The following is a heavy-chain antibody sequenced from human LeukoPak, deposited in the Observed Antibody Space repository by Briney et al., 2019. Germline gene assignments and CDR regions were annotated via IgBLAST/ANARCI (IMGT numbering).Heavy chain of an antibody. CDR3: ARRSSSWYSYYFDY. D-gene: IGHD6-13*01. J-gene: IGHJ4*02. CDR2: INHSGST. V-gene: IGHV4-34*01. CDR1: GGSFSGYY. Sequence: PSETLSLTCAVYGGSFSGYYWSWIRQPPGKGLEWIGEINHSGSTNYNPSLKSRVTISVDTSKNQFSLKLSSVTAADTAVYYCARRSSSWYSYYFDYWGQGTLVTVSS.